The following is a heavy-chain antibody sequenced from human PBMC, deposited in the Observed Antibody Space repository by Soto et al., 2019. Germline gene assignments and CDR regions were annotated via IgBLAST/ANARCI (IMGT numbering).Heavy chain of an antibody. CDR2: IYYSGNT. J-gene: IGHJ4*02. CDR1: GGSISSSSYY. CDR3: ARLIGYCSSTSCYFVY. D-gene: IGHD2-2*01. V-gene: IGHV4-39*02. Sequence: PSENLSLTCTVSGGSISSSSYYWGWIRQPPGKGLEWIGSIYYSGNTYYNPSLKSRVTISVDTSKNHFSLKLSSVTAADTAVYYCARLIGYCSSTSCYFVYWGQGTLVTVSS.